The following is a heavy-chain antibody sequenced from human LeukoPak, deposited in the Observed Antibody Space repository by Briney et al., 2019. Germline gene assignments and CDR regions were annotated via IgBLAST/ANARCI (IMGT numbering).Heavy chain of an antibody. CDR2: IIPIFGTA. CDR3: ARDYPIVVVPAARAGNWFDP. CDR1: GGTFSSYA. V-gene: IGHV1-69*01. Sequence: AASVKVSCKASGGTFSSYAISWVRQAPGQGLEWMGGIIPIFGTANYAQKFQGRVTITADESTSTAYMELSSLRSEDTAVYYCARDYPIVVVPAARAGNWFDPWGQGTLVPVSS. J-gene: IGHJ5*02. D-gene: IGHD2-2*01.